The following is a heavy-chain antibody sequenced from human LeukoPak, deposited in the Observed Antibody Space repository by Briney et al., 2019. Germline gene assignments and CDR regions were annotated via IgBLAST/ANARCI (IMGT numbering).Heavy chain of an antibody. Sequence: PSETLSLTCTVSGGSISSGGYYWSWIRQHPGKGLEWIGYIYYSGSTYYNPSLKSRVTISVDTSKDQFSLKPSSVTAADTAVYYCARCRRDGYNLYFDYWGQGTLVTVSS. CDR2: IYYSGST. CDR3: ARCRRDGYNLYFDY. J-gene: IGHJ4*02. CDR1: GGSISSGGYY. V-gene: IGHV4-31*03. D-gene: IGHD5-24*01.